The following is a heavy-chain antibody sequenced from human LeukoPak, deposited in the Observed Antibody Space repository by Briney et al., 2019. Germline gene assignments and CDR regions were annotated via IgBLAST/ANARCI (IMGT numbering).Heavy chain of an antibody. J-gene: IGHJ6*02. Sequence: GGSLSLSCAASGLNLDAYAMHWVRQAPGKGLEWVSLISGDGTITYYADSVKGRFTISRGNSKNSLFLEMNSLRREDTALYYCAKDTPLFYHYYGIDVWGQGTTVTVSS. CDR2: ISGDGTIT. CDR3: AKDTPLFYHYYGIDV. V-gene: IGHV3-43*02. CDR1: GLNLDAYA.